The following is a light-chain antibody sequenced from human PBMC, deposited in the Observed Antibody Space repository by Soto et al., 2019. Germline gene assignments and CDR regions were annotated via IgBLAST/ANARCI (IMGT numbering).Light chain of an antibody. J-gene: IGKJ2*01. Sequence: EIVLTQSPATLFLSPGEKATLSCRASQSVSSYLAWYQQKPGQAPRLLIYDASNRATGIPARFSGSGSGTDFTLTISSLEPEDFAVYYCQQRSNWPYTFGQGT. CDR1: QSVSSY. CDR2: DAS. V-gene: IGKV3-11*01. CDR3: QQRSNWPYT.